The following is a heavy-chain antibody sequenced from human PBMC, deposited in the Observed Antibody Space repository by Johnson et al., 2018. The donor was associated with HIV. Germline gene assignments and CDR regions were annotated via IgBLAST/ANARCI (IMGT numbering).Heavy chain of an antibody. V-gene: IGHV3-15*01. CDR2: IKSKTDGGTT. CDR3: TTTGTWYYDSSGYSTSDAFDI. J-gene: IGHJ3*02. D-gene: IGHD3-22*01. Sequence: VQLVESGGGVVQPGRSLRLSCAASGFSLSSYAMHWVRQAPGKGLEWVGRIKSKTDGGTTDYAAPVKGRFTISRDDSKNTLYLQMNSLKTEDTAVYYCTTTGTWYYDSSGYSTSDAFDIWGQGTMVTVSS. CDR1: GFSLSSYA.